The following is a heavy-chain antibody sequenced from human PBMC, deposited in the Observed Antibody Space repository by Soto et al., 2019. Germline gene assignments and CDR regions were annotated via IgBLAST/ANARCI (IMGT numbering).Heavy chain of an antibody. Sequence: ASVKVSCKASGYTFTSYGISWVRQAPGQGLEWMGWISAYNGNTNYAQKLQSRVTMTTDTSTSTAYMELRSLRSDDTAVYYCARDRAFLEYSSSSPIRNWFDPWGQGTLVTVSS. CDR1: GYTFTSYG. CDR2: ISAYNGNT. D-gene: IGHD6-6*01. J-gene: IGHJ5*02. V-gene: IGHV1-18*04. CDR3: ARDRAFLEYSSSSPIRNWFDP.